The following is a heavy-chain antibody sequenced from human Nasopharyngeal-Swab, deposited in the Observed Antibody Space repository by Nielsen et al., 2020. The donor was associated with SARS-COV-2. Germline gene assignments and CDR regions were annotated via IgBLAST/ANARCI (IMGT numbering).Heavy chain of an antibody. D-gene: IGHD3-10*01. V-gene: IGHV3-21*01. J-gene: IGHJ3*02. CDR2: ISSSSSYI. CDR1: GFTFSSYS. Sequence: GESLKISCAASGFTFSSYSMNWVRQAPGKGLEWVSSISSSSSYIYYADSVKGRFTIPRDNAKNSLYLQMNSLRAEDTAVYYCARGPITMVRGVPVGAFDIWGQGTMVTVSS. CDR3: ARGPITMVRGVPVGAFDI.